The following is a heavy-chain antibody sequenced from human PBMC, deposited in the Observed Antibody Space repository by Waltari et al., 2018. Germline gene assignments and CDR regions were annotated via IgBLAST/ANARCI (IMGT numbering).Heavy chain of an antibody. D-gene: IGHD5-18*01. J-gene: IGHJ4*02. Sequence: EVQLVESGGGSVHPGGSLRLSCAASGFTVSKNHMSWVRQAPGGGLEWVSIIYDAGSTYYPDSGRGRFTISRDNSKNTVHLQMNSLRVEDTAIYYCARARDEDTAMVYFDHWGQGTLVSVSS. CDR3: ARARDEDTAMVYFDH. V-gene: IGHV3-66*02. CDR2: IYDAGST. CDR1: GFTVSKNH.